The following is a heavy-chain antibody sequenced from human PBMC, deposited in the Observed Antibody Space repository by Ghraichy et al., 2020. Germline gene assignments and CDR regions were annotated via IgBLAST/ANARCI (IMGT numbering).Heavy chain of an antibody. V-gene: IGHV3-49*04. J-gene: IGHJ4*02. CDR3: TSGPTGEDYYDSSGYPIY. Sequence: GSLRLSCAASGFTFGDHAMSWVRQAPGQGLEWVGFIRSRSYGRSTEYVASVKGRFTISGDDSTSSVYLQMNSLKTEDTCIYYCTSGPTGEDYYDSSGYPIYWGQGTLVTVSS. CDR1: GFTFGDHA. CDR2: IRSRSYGRST. D-gene: IGHD3-22*01.